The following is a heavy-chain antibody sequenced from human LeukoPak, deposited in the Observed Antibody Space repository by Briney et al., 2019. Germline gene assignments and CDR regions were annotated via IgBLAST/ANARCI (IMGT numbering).Heavy chain of an antibody. CDR2: ISGSGGGT. D-gene: IGHD3-22*01. Sequence: GGSLRLSCAVSGITLSNYGMSWVRQAPGKGLEWVAGISGSGGGTTYADSVKGRFTISRDNPKNTLYLQMNSLRAEDTAVYFCAKRGVVIRVILVGFHKEAYYFDSWGQGALVTVSS. J-gene: IGHJ4*02. CDR3: AKRGVVIRVILVGFHKEAYYFDS. V-gene: IGHV3-23*01. CDR1: GITLSNYG.